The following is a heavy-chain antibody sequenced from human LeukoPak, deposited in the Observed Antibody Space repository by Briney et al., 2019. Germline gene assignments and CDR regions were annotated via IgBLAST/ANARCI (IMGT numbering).Heavy chain of an antibody. CDR2: INPSGGST. CDR3: ARDRYYGPSGYIYYYYYMDV. CDR1: GYTFTSYY. V-gene: IGHV1-46*01. D-gene: IGHD3-10*01. Sequence: ASVKVSCKASGYTFTSYYMHWVRQAPGQGLEWMGIINPSGGSTSYAQKFQGRVTMTRDTSTSTVYMELSSLRSEDTAVYYCARDRYYGPSGYIYYYYYMDVWGKGTTVTISS. J-gene: IGHJ6*03.